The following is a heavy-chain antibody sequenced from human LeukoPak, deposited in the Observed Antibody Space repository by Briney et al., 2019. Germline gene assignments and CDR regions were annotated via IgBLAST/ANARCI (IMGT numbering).Heavy chain of an antibody. V-gene: IGHV3-21*01. CDR1: GFTFSTYS. J-gene: IGHJ4*02. Sequence: PGGSLRLSCAASGFTFSTYSMNWVRQAPGKGLEWVSSISTGSSYMYYADSVKSRFTISRDNAKNSLYLQMNSLRAEDTAVYYCAKPDTETDIVVVVAAPPPFDYWGQGTLVTVSS. D-gene: IGHD2-15*01. CDR2: ISTGSSYM. CDR3: AKPDTETDIVVVVAAPPPFDY.